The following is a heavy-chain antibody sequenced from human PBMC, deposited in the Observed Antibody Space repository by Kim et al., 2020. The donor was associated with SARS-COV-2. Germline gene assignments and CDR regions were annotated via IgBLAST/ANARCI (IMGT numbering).Heavy chain of an antibody. CDR2: ISASGDTT. CDR1: GFIFSNYA. J-gene: IGHJ4*02. CDR3: AKDRPLDDRSGFRRPDFEH. Sequence: GGSLRLSCAASGFIFSNYAMNWVRQAPGKGLEWVSGISASGDTTFYADSVKGRFTISRDNSKNTLYLQMNSLRAGDTAVYYCAKDRPLDDRSGFRRPDFEHWGQGTLVTVSS. V-gene: IGHV3-23*01. D-gene: IGHD3-22*01.